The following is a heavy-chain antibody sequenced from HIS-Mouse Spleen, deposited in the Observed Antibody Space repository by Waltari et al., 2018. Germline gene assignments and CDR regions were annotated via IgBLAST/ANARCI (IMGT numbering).Heavy chain of an antibody. D-gene: IGHD7-27*01. V-gene: IGHV4-39*07. CDR2: IYYSGST. CDR3: ARSRTGGWYFDL. Sequence: QLQLQESGPGLVKPSETLSLTCTVSGGSIRSSSSYWGWNRQPPGKGLEWIGSIYYSGSTYYNPSLKSRVTISVDTSKNQFSLKLSSVTAADTAVYYCARSRTGGWYFDLWGRGTLVTVSS. CDR1: GGSIRSSSSY. J-gene: IGHJ2*01.